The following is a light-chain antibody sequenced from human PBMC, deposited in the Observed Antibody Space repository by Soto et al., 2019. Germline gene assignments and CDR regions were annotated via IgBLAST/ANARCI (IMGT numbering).Light chain of an antibody. Sequence: DIQLTQSPSSLSASVGDRVTITCRASQSIRNYLNWYQQKPGKAPKLLIYSASSLHSGVPSRFSGSGSGTDFSLTISSLQPEDYATYYCQQSYSTAPFTFGPGTKVEIK. J-gene: IGKJ3*01. CDR2: SAS. V-gene: IGKV1-39*01. CDR1: QSIRNY. CDR3: QQSYSTAPFT.